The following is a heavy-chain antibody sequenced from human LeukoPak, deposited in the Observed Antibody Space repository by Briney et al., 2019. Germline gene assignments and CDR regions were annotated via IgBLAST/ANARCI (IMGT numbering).Heavy chain of an antibody. CDR2: ISSSSSYI. V-gene: IGHV3-21*01. J-gene: IGHJ4*02. Sequence: GGSLRLSCAASGFTFSSYSMNWVRQAPGKGLEWVSSISSSSSYIYYADSVKGRFTISRDNAKNSLYLQMNSLRAEDTAVYYCARGSIVGATTGYWGQGTLVTASS. D-gene: IGHD1-26*01. CDR3: ARGSIVGATTGY. CDR1: GFTFSSYS.